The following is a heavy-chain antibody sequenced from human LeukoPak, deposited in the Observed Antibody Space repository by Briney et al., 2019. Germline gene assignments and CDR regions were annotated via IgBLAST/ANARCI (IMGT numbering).Heavy chain of an antibody. Sequence: SETLSLTSTVSGGSVSSGSYYWSWIRQPPGKGLEWIGYIYYSASTNYNPSLKSRVTISVDTSKNQFSLKLSSVTAADTAVYFCARGSRGYSYGWGQGTLVTVSS. J-gene: IGHJ4*02. D-gene: IGHD5-18*01. V-gene: IGHV4-61*01. CDR1: GGSVSSGSYY. CDR2: IYYSAST. CDR3: ARGSRGYSYG.